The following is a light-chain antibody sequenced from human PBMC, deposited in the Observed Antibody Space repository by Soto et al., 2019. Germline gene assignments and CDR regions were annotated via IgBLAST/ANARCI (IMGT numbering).Light chain of an antibody. CDR3: SSYTSTDTLVV. CDR2: EVE. J-gene: IGLJ2*01. Sequence: QSVLTQPASVSASPGQSITISCTGTSSDIGDYNYVSWYQQHPGEAPKLIIYEVENRPSGISDRFSGSKSGNTASLTISGLQTEDEADYFCSSYTSTDTLVVFGGGTKVTVL. CDR1: SSDIGDYNY. V-gene: IGLV2-14*01.